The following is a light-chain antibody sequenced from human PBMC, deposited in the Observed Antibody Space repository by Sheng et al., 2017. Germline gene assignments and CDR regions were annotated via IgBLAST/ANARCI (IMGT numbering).Light chain of an antibody. CDR3: ETWDSNTHGV. CDR1: SGHSKYI. CDR2: LEGSGNY. J-gene: IGLJ3*02. V-gene: IGLV4-60*03. Sequence: QPVLTQSSSASASLGSSVRLTCTLSSGHSKYIITWHQQQPGKAPRFLMKLEGSGNYDKGSGVPDRFSGSSSGPDRYLTISNLRSEDEADYYCETWDSNTHGVFGGGTKLTVL.